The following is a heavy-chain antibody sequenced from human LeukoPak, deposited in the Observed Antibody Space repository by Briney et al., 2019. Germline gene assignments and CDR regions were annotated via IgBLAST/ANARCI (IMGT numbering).Heavy chain of an antibody. CDR1: GGSISSSSFY. D-gene: IGHD5-18*01. CDR2: VSDSSDV. Sequence: PSETLSLTCTVSGGSISSSSFYWGWIRQAPGKGLEWVSTVSDSSDVHYSDSVKGRFTISRDNARNSLYLQMNSLRDEDTAVYYCARDGLHTAHFDYWGQGTLVTVSS. J-gene: IGHJ4*02. CDR3: ARDGLHTAHFDY. V-gene: IGHV3-69-1*01.